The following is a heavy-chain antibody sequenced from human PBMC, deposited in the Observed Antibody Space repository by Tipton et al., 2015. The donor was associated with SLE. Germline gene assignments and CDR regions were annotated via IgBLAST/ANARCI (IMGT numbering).Heavy chain of an antibody. V-gene: IGHV4-39*01. CDR3: ARMVVAARAWFDP. J-gene: IGHJ5*02. Sequence: GLVKPSETLSLTCTVSGGSISSSSYYWGWIRQPPGKGLEWIGSIYYSGSTYYNPSLKSRVTISVDTSKNQFSLKLSSVTAADTAVYYCARMVVAARAWFDPWGQGTLVTVSS. CDR2: IYYSGST. CDR1: GGSISSSSYY. D-gene: IGHD2-15*01.